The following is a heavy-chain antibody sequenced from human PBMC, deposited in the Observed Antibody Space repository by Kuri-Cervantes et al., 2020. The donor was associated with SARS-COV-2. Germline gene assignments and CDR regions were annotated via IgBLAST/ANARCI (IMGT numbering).Heavy chain of an antibody. CDR1: GFTFRSYW. D-gene: IGHD3-16*01. Sequence: GESLKISCAASGFTFRSYWMSWIRQAPGKGLEWVSYTSTSGSNMYFADCMKGRFTISRDNAKNSLYLQMNSLRAEDTAVYYCARGRMMADYWGQGTLVTVSS. CDR3: ARGRMMADY. CDR2: TSTSGSNM. V-gene: IGHV3-11*01. J-gene: IGHJ4*02.